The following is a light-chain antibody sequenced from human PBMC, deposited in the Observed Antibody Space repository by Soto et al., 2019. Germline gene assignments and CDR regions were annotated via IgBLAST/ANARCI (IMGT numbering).Light chain of an antibody. V-gene: IGKV3-15*01. CDR1: QSVRSN. J-gene: IGKJ2*01. CDR2: GAS. Sequence: EIVMTQSPATLSVSPGERATLSCRASQSVRSNLAWYQQKPGQAPRLLIYGASTRATGIPARFSGSGSGTEFTLTIRSLPSEDFAVYYCQQYNNWPPYTFGQGTKLQIK. CDR3: QQYNNWPPYT.